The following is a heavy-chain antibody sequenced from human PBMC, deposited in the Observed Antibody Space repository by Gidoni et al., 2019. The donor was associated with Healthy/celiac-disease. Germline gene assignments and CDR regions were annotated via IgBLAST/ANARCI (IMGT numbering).Heavy chain of an antibody. D-gene: IGHD4-4*01. CDR2: IIPILGIA. CDR3: ARDPPYSNNYYYYGMDV. CDR1: GGTFSSYT. J-gene: IGHJ6*02. V-gene: IGHV1-69*08. Sequence: QVQLVQSGAEVKKPGSSVKVSCTASGGTFSSYTISWVRQAPGQGLEWMGRIIPILGIANYAQKFQGRVTITADKSTSTAYMELSSLRSEDTAVYYCARDPPYSNNYYYYGMDVWGQGTTVTVSS.